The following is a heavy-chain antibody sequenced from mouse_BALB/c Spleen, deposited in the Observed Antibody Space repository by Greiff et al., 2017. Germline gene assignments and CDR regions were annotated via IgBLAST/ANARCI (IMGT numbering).Heavy chain of an antibody. Sequence: VKVVESGPGLVAPSQSLSITCTVSGFSLTSYGVHWVRQPPGKGLEWLGVIWAGGSTNYNSALMSRLSISKDNSKSQVFLKMNSLQTDDTAMYYCASSQVRGDYWGQGTSVTVSS. D-gene: IGHD2-14*01. CDR3: ASSQVRGDY. CDR2: IWAGGST. J-gene: IGHJ4*01. V-gene: IGHV2-9*02. CDR1: GFSLTSYG.